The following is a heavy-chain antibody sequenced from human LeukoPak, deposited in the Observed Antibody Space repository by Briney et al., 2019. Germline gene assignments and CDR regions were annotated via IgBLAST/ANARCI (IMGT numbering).Heavy chain of an antibody. CDR2: IKPDGSEK. Sequence: GGSLRLSCAASGFTFSTHWMGWVRQDPGEGLEWVAEIKPDGSEKDHVDSVKGRFTISRDNAKNSLYLQLNSLRAEDTAVYYCARSRFYFDYWGQGTLVTVSS. CDR1: GFTFSTHW. J-gene: IGHJ4*02. CDR3: ARSRFYFDY. V-gene: IGHV3-7*01.